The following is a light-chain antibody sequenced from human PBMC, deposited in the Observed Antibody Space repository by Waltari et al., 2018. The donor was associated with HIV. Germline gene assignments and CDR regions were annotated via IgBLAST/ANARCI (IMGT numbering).Light chain of an antibody. CDR2: AAS. CDR1: QTISTY. V-gene: IGKV1-39*01. J-gene: IGKJ3*01. CDR3: QQSYSGLT. Sequence: DIQMTQSPSSLSASLGDRIIITFRASQTISTYVNWYQHKPGRAPNLLIYAASSLHSGVPSRFSGSGSGTDFTLTINSLQAEDFATYYCQQSYSGLTFGPGTKVD.